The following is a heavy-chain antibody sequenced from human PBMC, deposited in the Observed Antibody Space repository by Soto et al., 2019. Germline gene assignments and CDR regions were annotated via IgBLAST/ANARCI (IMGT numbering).Heavy chain of an antibody. CDR3: ARAVAGTERGEWFDP. V-gene: IGHV5-51*01. J-gene: IGHJ5*02. CDR2: IYPGDSDT. Sequence: PGESLKISCKGSGYSFTSYWIGWVRQMPGKGLEWMGIIYPGDSDTRYSPSFQGQVTISADKSISTAYLQWSSLKASDTAMYYCARAVAGTERGEWFDPWGQGTLVTVSS. D-gene: IGHD6-19*01. CDR1: GYSFTSYW.